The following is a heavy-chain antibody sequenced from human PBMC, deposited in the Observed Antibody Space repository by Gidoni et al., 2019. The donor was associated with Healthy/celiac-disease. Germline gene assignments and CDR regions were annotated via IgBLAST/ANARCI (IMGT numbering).Heavy chain of an antibody. V-gene: IGHV3-74*01. Sequence: EVQLVESGGGFVQPGGSLRLSCVASGFTFNTYWMHWVRQAPGQGLVWVSRIDNDGSSTDYADSVKGRFTISRDNAKNTLYLQMNSLRAEDTAVYYCARNFDSWGQGTLVTVSS. CDR1: GFTFNTYW. J-gene: IGHJ5*01. CDR2: IDNDGSST. CDR3: ARNFDS.